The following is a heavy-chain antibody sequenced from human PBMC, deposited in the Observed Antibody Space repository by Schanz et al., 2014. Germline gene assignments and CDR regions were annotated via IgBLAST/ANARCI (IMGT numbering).Heavy chain of an antibody. J-gene: IGHJ4*02. CDR1: GGTFNNYA. CDR3: ARDLSHDSSGYPDFYLDS. V-gene: IGHV1-69*04. D-gene: IGHD5-18*01. CDR2: IIPRLTIA. Sequence: QVQLVQSGAEVRKPGSSVKVSCKDSGGTFNNYAISWVRQAPGQGLEWMGRIIPRLTIANYAQKFQGRVTISADTSQPTAYMELSSLKSEDTAMYYCARDLSHDSSGYPDFYLDSWGQGTLVTVSS.